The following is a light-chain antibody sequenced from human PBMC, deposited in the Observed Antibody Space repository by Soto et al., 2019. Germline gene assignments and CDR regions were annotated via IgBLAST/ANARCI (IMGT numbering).Light chain of an antibody. CDR3: QQYGSSRT. Sequence: EIVLTQSPGTLSLSPGERATLTCRASQSVSSSYLAWYQQRPGQAPRLLIYGASSRATGIPDRFSGSGSGTDFTLTISRLEPEDFAVYYSQQYGSSRTFGQGTNVEIK. CDR2: GAS. V-gene: IGKV3-20*01. CDR1: QSVSSSY. J-gene: IGKJ1*01.